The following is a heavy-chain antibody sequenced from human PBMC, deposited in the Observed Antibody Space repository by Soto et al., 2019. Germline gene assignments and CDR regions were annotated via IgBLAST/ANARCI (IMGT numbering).Heavy chain of an antibody. V-gene: IGHV3-11*01. D-gene: IGHD3-22*01. Sequence: PGGSLRLSCAGSGFTFGDSYMSWIRQAPGKGLEWVSYISSSDSIIYYSDSVKGRFIITRDNAKNSLYLQMNSLRAEDTAVYYCAKDLGYYDSSGYFDYWGQGTLVTVSS. CDR3: AKDLGYYDSSGYFDY. CDR2: ISSSDSII. J-gene: IGHJ4*02. CDR1: GFTFGDSY.